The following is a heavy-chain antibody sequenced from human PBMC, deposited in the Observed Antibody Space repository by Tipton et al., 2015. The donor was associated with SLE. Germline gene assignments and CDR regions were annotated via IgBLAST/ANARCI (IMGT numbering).Heavy chain of an antibody. V-gene: IGHV3-21*01. CDR2: ISSSSSYI. CDR3: ARDLDSSGYYAY. J-gene: IGHJ4*02. D-gene: IGHD3-22*01. CDR1: GFTFSSYS. Sequence: GSLSLSCAASGFTFSSYSMNWVRQAPGKGLEWVSSISSSSSYIYYADSVKGRFTISRDISKNTLYLQMNSLRAEDTAVYYCARDLDSSGYYAYWGQGTLVTVTS.